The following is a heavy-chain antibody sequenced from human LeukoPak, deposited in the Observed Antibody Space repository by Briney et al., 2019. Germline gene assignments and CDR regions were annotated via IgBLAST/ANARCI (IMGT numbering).Heavy chain of an antibody. CDR2: INTDGSST. V-gene: IGHV3-74*01. CDR1: GFTFSTYW. J-gene: IGHJ4*02. Sequence: PGGSLRLSCAASGFTFSTYWMHWVRQAPGKGLVWVSRINTDGSSTNYADSVKGRFTISRDNAKNTLYLQMNSLRADDTAVYYCLSGVNSFDYWGQGTLVTVSS. D-gene: IGHD3-10*01. CDR3: LSGVNSFDY.